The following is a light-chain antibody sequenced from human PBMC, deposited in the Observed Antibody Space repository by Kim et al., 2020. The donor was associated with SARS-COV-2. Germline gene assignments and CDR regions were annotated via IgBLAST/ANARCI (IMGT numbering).Light chain of an antibody. CDR3: QAWDSSTPYVV. Sequence: PGQTASITCSGDKLGDKYACWYQQKPGQSPVLVIYQDSKRPSGIPERFSGSNSGNTATLTISGTQAMDEADYYCQAWDSSTPYVVFGGGTKLTVL. CDR1: KLGDKY. J-gene: IGLJ2*01. V-gene: IGLV3-1*01. CDR2: QDS.